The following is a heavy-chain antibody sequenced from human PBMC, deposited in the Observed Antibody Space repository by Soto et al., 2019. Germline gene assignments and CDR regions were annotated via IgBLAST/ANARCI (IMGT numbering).Heavy chain of an antibody. CDR1: GYSFSDYW. D-gene: IGHD6-19*01. CDR3: ARQHPLDSSAWYN. V-gene: IGHV5-51*01. Sequence: EVQLVQSGTEVKKPGESLKISCKGSGYSFSDYWIGWVRQMPGKGLEFVGTIYAGDSDTRYSPSFEGQVTMSVDKSISTAYLHWTSLKASDTAIYYCARQHPLDSSAWYNWGQGTLVTVSS. J-gene: IGHJ4*02. CDR2: IYAGDSDT.